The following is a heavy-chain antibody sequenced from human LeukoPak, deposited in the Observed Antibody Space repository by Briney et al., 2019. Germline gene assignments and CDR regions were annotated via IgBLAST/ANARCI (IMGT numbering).Heavy chain of an antibody. J-gene: IGHJ4*02. CDR3: ARHRSPSSLSYFDI. D-gene: IGHD6-19*01. CDR2: IYTSETT. V-gene: IGHV4-4*09. CDR1: GVSINGHY. Sequence: SETLSLTCTVSGVSINGHYWSWIRQPPGKGLEWIGYIYTSETTKYNPSLRSRVSISIDTSKNQFSLRLSSMTAADTAVYYCARHRSPSSLSYFDIWGQGTLVIVSS.